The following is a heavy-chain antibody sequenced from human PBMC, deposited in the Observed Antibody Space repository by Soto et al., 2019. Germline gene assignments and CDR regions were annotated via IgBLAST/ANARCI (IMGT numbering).Heavy chain of an antibody. CDR2: VYYTGST. D-gene: IGHD6-19*01. V-gene: IGHV4-59*03. CDR3: AGGVGGSGLNWFDP. CDR1: GGSMSGSY. J-gene: IGHJ5*01. Sequence: SETLSDPYSVSGGSMSGSYWRWIRQSPGKGLEWLGYVYYTGSTNYSPSLRSRVSISVDTSKNEFSMRLSSVTAADTAVYYCAGGVGGSGLNWFDPWGQRTLVTVSS.